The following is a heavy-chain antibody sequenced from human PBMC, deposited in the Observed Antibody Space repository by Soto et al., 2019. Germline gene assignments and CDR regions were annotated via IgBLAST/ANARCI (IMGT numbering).Heavy chain of an antibody. CDR3: ARDSWFGELPWTHGMDV. D-gene: IGHD3-10*01. V-gene: IGHV1-69*13. J-gene: IGHJ6*02. CDR1: GGTFSSYA. Sequence: ASVKVSCKASGGTFSSYAISWVRQAPGQGLEWMGRIIPIFGTANYAQKLQGRVTITADESTSTAYMELSSLRSEDTAVYYCARDSWFGELPWTHGMDVWGQGTTVTVSS. CDR2: IIPIFGTA.